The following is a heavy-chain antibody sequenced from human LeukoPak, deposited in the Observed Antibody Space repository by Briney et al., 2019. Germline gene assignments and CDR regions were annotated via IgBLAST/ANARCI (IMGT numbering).Heavy chain of an antibody. CDR2: ISYDGSNK. V-gene: IGHV3-30*04. Sequence: PGGSLRLSCAASGFTFSSYAMHWVRQAPGKGLEWVAVISYDGSNKYYADSVKGRFTISRDHAKNSLYLQMNSLRAEDTAVYYCARGAAAGTAFDYWGQGTLVTVSS. CDR3: ARGAAAGTAFDY. D-gene: IGHD6-13*01. J-gene: IGHJ4*02. CDR1: GFTFSSYA.